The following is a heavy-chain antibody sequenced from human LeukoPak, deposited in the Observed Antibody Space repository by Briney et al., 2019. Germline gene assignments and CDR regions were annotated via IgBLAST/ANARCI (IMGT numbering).Heavy chain of an antibody. J-gene: IGHJ6*02. D-gene: IGHD6-13*01. Sequence: PSETLSLTCTVSGGSISSSSYYWGWIRQPPGKGLEWIGSIYYSGSTYYNPSLKSRVTISVDTSKNQFSLKLSSVTAADTAVYYCARRWYSSSWYLPYYYYGMDVWGQGTTVTVSS. CDR3: ARRWYSSSWYLPYYYYGMDV. CDR1: GGSISSSSYY. V-gene: IGHV4-39*01. CDR2: IYYSGST.